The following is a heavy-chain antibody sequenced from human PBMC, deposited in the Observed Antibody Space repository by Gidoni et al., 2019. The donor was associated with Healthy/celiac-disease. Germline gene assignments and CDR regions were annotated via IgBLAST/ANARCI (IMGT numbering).Heavy chain of an antibody. CDR3: AKGGSSYGQFYYYYYGMDV. CDR1: GGSIRSSIYY. D-gene: IGHD5-18*01. CDR2: IYYSGST. Sequence: QLQLQESGPGLVKPSETLSLTCTVYGGSIRSSIYYWGWIRQPPWKGLEWIGSIYYSGSTYYNPSLKSRVTISVDTSKNQFSLKLSSVTASDTAVYYCAKGGSSYGQFYYYYYGMDVWGQGTTVTVSS. V-gene: IGHV4-39*07. J-gene: IGHJ6*02.